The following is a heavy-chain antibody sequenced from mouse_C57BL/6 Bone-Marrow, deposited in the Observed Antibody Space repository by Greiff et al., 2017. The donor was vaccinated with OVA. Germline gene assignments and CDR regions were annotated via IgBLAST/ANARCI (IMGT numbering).Heavy chain of an antibody. CDR2: INSDGSST. J-gene: IGHJ4*01. V-gene: IGHV5-16*01. CDR1: GFTFSDSY. Sequence: DVQLVESEGGLVQPGSSMKLSCTASGFTFSDSYMAWVRQVPEKGLEWVANINSDGSSTYYLDSLKSRFIISRDTAKNILYLQMSSLKSEDTATYYCAREGGVAMDYGGQGTSVTVSS. CDR3: AREGGVAMDY.